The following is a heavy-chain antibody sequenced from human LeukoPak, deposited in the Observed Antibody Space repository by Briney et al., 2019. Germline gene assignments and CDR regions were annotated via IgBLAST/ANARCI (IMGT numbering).Heavy chain of an antibody. CDR3: ARHVGRSSGSYPFDY. CDR2: IQYSGST. D-gene: IGHD3-10*01. J-gene: IGHJ4*02. Sequence: SETLSLTCTVSGGSSSSYYWSWIRQPPGKGLEWIGYIQYSGSTNYNPSLKSRVTLSVDTSKNQFSLRPSAVTAADTAVYYCARHVGRSSGSYPFDYWGQGTLVTVSS. V-gene: IGHV4-59*08. CDR1: GGSSSSYY.